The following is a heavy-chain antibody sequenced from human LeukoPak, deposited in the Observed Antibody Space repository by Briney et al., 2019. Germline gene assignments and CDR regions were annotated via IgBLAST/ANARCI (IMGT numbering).Heavy chain of an antibody. CDR2: ISSSGSTI. CDR1: GFTFSSYS. CDR3: ARDLGQYYDTSDNWFDP. J-gene: IGHJ5*02. Sequence: GGSLRLSCAVSGFTFSSYSMNWVRQAPGKGLEWVSYISSSGSTIYYADSVKGRFTISRDNAKNTLNLQMNSPRAEDTAVYYCARDLGQYYDTSDNWFDPWGQGTLVTVSS. V-gene: IGHV3-48*04. D-gene: IGHD3-22*01.